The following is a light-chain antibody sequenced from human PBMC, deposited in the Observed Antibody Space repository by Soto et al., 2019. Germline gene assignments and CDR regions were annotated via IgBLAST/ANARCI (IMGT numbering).Light chain of an antibody. J-gene: IGKJ4*01. CDR1: QSVSSD. CDR3: QHYNDWPLT. Sequence: IVMTQSPATLSLSPGERATLSCRPTQSVSSDLAWYQQRPGQAPRLLIYGASTRATGIPARFSGSGSGTEFTLTISGLQSEDFAVYYCQHYNDWPLTFGGGTEVEIK. V-gene: IGKV3-15*01. CDR2: GAS.